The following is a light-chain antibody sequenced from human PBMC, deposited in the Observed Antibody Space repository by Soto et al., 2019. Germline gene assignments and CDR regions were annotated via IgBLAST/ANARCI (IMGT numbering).Light chain of an antibody. Sequence: QSALTQPASVSGSPGQSITISCTGTNSDVGSYNLVSWYQQQPGKAPKLIIYEVNKRPSGISNRFSGSKSANTASLTISGLQAEDEADYYCCSYTSSSTLYVFGTGTKLTVL. V-gene: IGLV2-14*02. CDR2: EVN. J-gene: IGLJ1*01. CDR1: NSDVGSYNL. CDR3: CSYTSSSTLYV.